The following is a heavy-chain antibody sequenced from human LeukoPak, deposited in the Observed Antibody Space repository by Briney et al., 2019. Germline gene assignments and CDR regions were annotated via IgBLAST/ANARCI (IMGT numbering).Heavy chain of an antibody. J-gene: IGHJ5*02. Sequence: SETLSLTCTVSGGSISSSSYYWGWIRQPPGKGLEWIGSIYYSGSTYYNPSLKSRVTISVDTSKNQFSLKLSSVTAADTAVYYCARASQKWNAWFDPWGQGTLVTVSS. CDR1: GGSISSSSYY. V-gene: IGHV4-39*07. D-gene: IGHD1-1*01. CDR3: ARASQKWNAWFDP. CDR2: IYYSGST.